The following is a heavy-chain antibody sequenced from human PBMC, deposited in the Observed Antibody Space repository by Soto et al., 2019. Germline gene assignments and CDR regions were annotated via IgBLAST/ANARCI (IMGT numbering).Heavy chain of an antibody. CDR2: IAFDGTNK. D-gene: IGHD3-22*01. J-gene: IGHJ4*02. Sequence: GGSLRLACVGTGFTFGSHAMDWVRQAPGKGLEWVSVIAFDGTNKYYADSVRGRFTISRDNSKNTLYLQMDSLRPDDSAIYYCARSYGPFYDSSYYGLARNYFDYWGQGTL. V-gene: IGHV3-30*04. CDR1: GFTFGSHA. CDR3: ARSYGPFYDSSYYGLARNYFDY.